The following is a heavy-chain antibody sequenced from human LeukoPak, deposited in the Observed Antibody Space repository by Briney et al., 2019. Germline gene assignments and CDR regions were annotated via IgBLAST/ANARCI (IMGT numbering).Heavy chain of an antibody. CDR2: ISGSGGAGT. CDR3: VKDRGGSPFYGMDV. Sequence: GGSLRLSCAASGFTFTDYSMSWVRQAPGKGLEWVSTISGSGGAGTYYADSVKGRFTVSRDNSRNTLYLPMNSLRAEDTAVYYCVKDRGGSPFYGMDVWGQGTTVTVSS. CDR1: GFTFTDYS. J-gene: IGHJ6*02. V-gene: IGHV3-23*01. D-gene: IGHD1-26*01.